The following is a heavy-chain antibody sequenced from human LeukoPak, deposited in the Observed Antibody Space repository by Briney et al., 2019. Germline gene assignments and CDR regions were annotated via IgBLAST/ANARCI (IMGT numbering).Heavy chain of an antibody. Sequence: SVKVSCKASGGTFSSYAISWVRQAPGQGLEWMGGIIPIFGTANYAQKFQGRVTITTDESTSTAYMELSSLRSEDTAVYYCATSPAAAGGGRNGAFDIWGQGTMVTVSS. CDR3: ATSPAAAGGGRNGAFDI. V-gene: IGHV1-69*05. D-gene: IGHD6-13*01. CDR2: IIPIFGTA. J-gene: IGHJ3*02. CDR1: GGTFSSYA.